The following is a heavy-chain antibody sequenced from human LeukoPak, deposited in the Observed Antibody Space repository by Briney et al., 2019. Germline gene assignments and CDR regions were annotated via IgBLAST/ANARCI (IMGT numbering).Heavy chain of an antibody. V-gene: IGHV1-46*01. J-gene: IGHJ5*02. Sequence: GASVKVSCKASGYTFTSYYMHWVRQAPGQGLEGMGVINPSGGSTSYAQKFQARVTMTRATSTSTVYMELSSLRSEDTAVYFCARGGEALWFGELNWFDPWGQGALVTVSS. CDR1: GYTFTSYY. D-gene: IGHD3-10*01. CDR2: INPSGGST. CDR3: ARGGEALWFGELNWFDP.